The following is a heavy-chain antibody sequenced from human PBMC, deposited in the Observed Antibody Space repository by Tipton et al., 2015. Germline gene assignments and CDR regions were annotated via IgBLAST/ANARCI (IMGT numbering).Heavy chain of an antibody. CDR3: ARVKVATMLYYFDY. Sequence: TLSLTCTVSGASISSITYYWAWIRQPPGKGLEWIGYIYYSGNTYYNPSLKSRVTISVDTSKSQFSLKLTSVTAADTAVYYCARVKVATMLYYFDYWGQGTLVTVSS. CDR1: GASISSITYY. V-gene: IGHV4-31*03. D-gene: IGHD5-12*01. J-gene: IGHJ4*02. CDR2: IYYSGNT.